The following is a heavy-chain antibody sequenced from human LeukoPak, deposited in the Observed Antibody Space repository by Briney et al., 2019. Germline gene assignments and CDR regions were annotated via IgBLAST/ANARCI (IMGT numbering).Heavy chain of an antibody. V-gene: IGHV3-33*06. Sequence: GGSLRLSCAASGFTFSSYGMHWVRQAPGKGLEWVAVIWYDGINKYYADSVKGRFTISRDSSKNTLYLQMNSLRDEDTAVYYCAKTGGSVYYFDYWGQGTLVTVSS. CDR1: GFTFSSYG. J-gene: IGHJ4*02. CDR3: AKTGGSVYYFDY. D-gene: IGHD3-10*01. CDR2: IWYDGINK.